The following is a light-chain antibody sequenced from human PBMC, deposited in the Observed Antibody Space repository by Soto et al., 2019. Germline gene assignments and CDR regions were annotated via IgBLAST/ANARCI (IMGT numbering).Light chain of an antibody. Sequence: QSVLTQPASVSGSPGQSITISCTRTSSDVGGYNYVSWYQQHPVKAPKLMIYDVTNRPSGVSDRFSGSKSGNTASLTISGLQAEDEADYYCSSYTSSSTPYVFGTGTKLTVL. J-gene: IGLJ1*01. CDR3: SSYTSSSTPYV. CDR2: DVT. V-gene: IGLV2-14*01. CDR1: SSDVGGYNY.